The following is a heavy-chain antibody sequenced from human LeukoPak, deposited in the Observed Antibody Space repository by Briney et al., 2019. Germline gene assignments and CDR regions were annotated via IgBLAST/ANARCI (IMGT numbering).Heavy chain of an antibody. CDR1: GFTFSSYT. J-gene: IGHJ3*02. D-gene: IGHD3-16*01. CDR2: IRTTSSTT. V-gene: IGHV3-48*01. CDR3: ARDYTYAFDI. Sequence: GGSLRLSCAASGFTFSSYTMNWVRQAPGKGPEWASYIRTTSSTTSYADSVKGRFTISSDNAKNSLYLQMNSLRAEDTAVYYCARDYTYAFDIWGQGTMVTVSS.